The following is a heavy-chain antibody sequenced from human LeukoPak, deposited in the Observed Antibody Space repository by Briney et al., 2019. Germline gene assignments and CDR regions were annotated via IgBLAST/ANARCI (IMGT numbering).Heavy chain of an antibody. D-gene: IGHD6-13*01. Sequence: PGGSLRLSCAASGLTFSSYSMNWVRQAPGKGLEWVSSISSSSSYIYYADSVKGRFTISRDNSKNTVYLQMNSLRAEDTAVYYCARGPDSSNWYEPVDYWGQGTLVTVSS. CDR3: ARGPDSSNWYEPVDY. V-gene: IGHV3-21*01. CDR2: ISSSSSYI. CDR1: GLTFSSYS. J-gene: IGHJ4*02.